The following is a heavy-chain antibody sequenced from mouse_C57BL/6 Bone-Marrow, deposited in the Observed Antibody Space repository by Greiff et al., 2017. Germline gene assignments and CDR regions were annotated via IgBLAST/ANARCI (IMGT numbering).Heavy chain of an antibody. CDR2: IDPSDSYT. Sequence: QVQLQQPGAELVMPGASVKLSCKASGYTFTSYWMHWVKQRPGQGLEWIGEIDPSDSYTNYNQKFKGKSTLTVDKSSSTAYMQLSSLTSEDSAVYYCAREKIYYDYDDAMDYWGQGTSVTVSS. V-gene: IGHV1-69*01. J-gene: IGHJ4*01. CDR3: AREKIYYDYDDAMDY. D-gene: IGHD2-4*01. CDR1: GYTFTSYW.